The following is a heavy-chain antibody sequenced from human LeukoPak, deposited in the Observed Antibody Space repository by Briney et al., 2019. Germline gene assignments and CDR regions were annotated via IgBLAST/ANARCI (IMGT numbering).Heavy chain of an antibody. Sequence: ASVKVSCKVSGYTLTELSMHWVRQAPGKGLEWMGGFDPEDGETIYAQKFQGRVTMTEDTSTDTAYMELSSLRSEDTAVYYCATASYGGNSIRNAFYIWGEGTMVTMSS. J-gene: IGHJ3*02. CDR1: GYTLTELS. D-gene: IGHD4-23*01. CDR2: FDPEDGET. V-gene: IGHV1-24*01. CDR3: ATASYGGNSIRNAFYI.